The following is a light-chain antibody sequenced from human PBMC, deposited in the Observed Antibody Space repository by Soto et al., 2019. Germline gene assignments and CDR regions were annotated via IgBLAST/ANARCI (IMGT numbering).Light chain of an antibody. CDR3: QQYGSSPLFT. J-gene: IGKJ3*01. CDR2: GVS. V-gene: IGKV3-20*01. Sequence: EIVLTQSPGTLSLSPGEIATLSCRASQSVSSRYLAWYQQKPGQAPRLLIYGVSSRATGIPDRFSGSGSGTDFTLTISRLEPEDFAVYYCQQYGSSPLFTFGPGTKVDIK. CDR1: QSVSSRY.